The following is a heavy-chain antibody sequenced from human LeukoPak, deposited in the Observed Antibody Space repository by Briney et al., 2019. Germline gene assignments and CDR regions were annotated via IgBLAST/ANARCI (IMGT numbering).Heavy chain of an antibody. Sequence: GGSLRLSCAASGFTFSDHYMNWIRQVPGKGLEWVSYITEIVSFTTYADSVKGRFTISRDNAKNSLYLQMHSLRADDTAVYYCARDRWTPAVTAWLGLYYYYGMDVWGQGTTVTVSS. V-gene: IGHV3-11*06. D-gene: IGHD2-21*02. J-gene: IGHJ6*02. CDR2: ITEIVSFT. CDR3: ARDRWTPAVTAWLGLYYYYGMDV. CDR1: GFTFSDHY.